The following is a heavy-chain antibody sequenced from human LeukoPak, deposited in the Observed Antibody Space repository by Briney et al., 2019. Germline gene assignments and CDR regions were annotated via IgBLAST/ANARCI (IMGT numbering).Heavy chain of an antibody. J-gene: IGHJ4*02. CDR1: GYTFTDYY. CDR3: ARIYGSEDY. V-gene: IGHV1-2*02. CDR2: INPNSGGT. D-gene: IGHD4-17*01. Sequence: ALVKVSCKASGYTFTDYYIHWVRQAPGQGLEWMGWINPNSGGTNYAQKFQGRVTMTRDTSISTAYMELSRLRSDDTAVYYCARIYGSEDYWGQGTLVTVSS.